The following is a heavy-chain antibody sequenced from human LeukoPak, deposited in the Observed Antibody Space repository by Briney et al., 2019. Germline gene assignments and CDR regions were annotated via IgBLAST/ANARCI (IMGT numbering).Heavy chain of an antibody. D-gene: IGHD6-19*01. CDR2: IKQDGSEK. V-gene: IGHV3-7*01. J-gene: IGHJ4*02. CDR1: GFSFNIHG. Sequence: SGGSLRLSCVASGFSFNIHGMNWVRQAPGKGLEWVANIKQDGSEKYYVDSVKGRFTISRDNAKNSLYLQMNSLRAEDTAVYYCARAGSGWFTESSYFDYWGQGTLVTVSS. CDR3: ARAGSGWFTESSYFDY.